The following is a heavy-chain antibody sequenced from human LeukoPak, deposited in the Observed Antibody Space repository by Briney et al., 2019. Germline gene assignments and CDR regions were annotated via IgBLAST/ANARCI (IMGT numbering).Heavy chain of an antibody. Sequence: GESLKISCKGSGYSFTSYWIGWVRQMPGKGLEWMGIIYPGDSDTRYSPSFQGQVTISADKSISTAYLQWSSLKASDTAMYYSARRDGVVAAVYYFYYCGQGTLVTVSS. V-gene: IGHV5-51*01. CDR1: GYSFTSYW. CDR2: IYPGDSDT. D-gene: IGHD2-15*01. J-gene: IGHJ4*02. CDR3: ARRDGVVAAVYYFYY.